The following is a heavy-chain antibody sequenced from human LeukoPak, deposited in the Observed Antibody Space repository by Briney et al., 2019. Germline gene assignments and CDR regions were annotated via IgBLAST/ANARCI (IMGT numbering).Heavy chain of an antibody. CDR2: ISGYNAYT. CDR3: ARDRRLDYQLPADN. V-gene: IGHV1-18*01. Sequence: EASVKVSCKASGYTFSKYGISWVRQAPGQGLEWMGWISGYNAYTHYAQKLQGRVTMTTDTSTSTAYMELRSLRSDDTAVYYCARDRRLDYQLPADNWGQGTLVTVSS. J-gene: IGHJ4*02. CDR1: GYTFSKYG. D-gene: IGHD2-2*01.